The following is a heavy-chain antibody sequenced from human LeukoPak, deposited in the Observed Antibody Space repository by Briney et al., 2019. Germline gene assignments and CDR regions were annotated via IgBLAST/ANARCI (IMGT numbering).Heavy chain of an antibody. D-gene: IGHD3-10*01. Sequence: QSGGSLRLSCAASGFTFSSYAMSWVRQAPGKGLEWLSAISGSGGSTFYADSVKGRFTISRDNSKNMLYVQMNSLRVEDTAVYYCAKDLYYYASGSPYWGQGTLVTVSS. CDR2: ISGSGGST. V-gene: IGHV3-23*01. J-gene: IGHJ4*02. CDR3: AKDLYYYASGSPY. CDR1: GFTFSSYA.